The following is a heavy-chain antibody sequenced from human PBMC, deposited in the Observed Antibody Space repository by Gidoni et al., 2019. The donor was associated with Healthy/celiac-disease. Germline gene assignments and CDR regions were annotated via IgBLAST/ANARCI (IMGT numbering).Heavy chain of an antibody. Sequence: VQLQPWGAGLLKPSETLSLPCAVYGGSFSGYYWTWIRPPPGKGREWSGELNHSGSTNYNPALKSRVTISVDTSKNQFSLKLSSVTAADTAVYYCARGGFSGYSYGTNWGQGTLVTVSS. CDR2: LNHSGST. D-gene: IGHD5-18*01. CDR3: ARGGFSGYSYGTN. J-gene: IGHJ4*02. V-gene: IGHV4-34*01. CDR1: GGSFSGYY.